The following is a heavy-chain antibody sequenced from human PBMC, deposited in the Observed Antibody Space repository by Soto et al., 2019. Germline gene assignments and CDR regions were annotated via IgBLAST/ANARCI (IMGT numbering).Heavy chain of an antibody. V-gene: IGHV3-21*01. CDR1: GFTFSIYS. D-gene: IGHD1-1*01. J-gene: IGHJ5*02. Sequence: KPXGSRRVSCAAPGFTFSIYSMNGVRQAQGKGLEWVSWISSSGSYIYYVDSVKGRFTISRDNAKNSLYLQMNSLRAEDTAVYYCARQPGNREKTNHTWFEPWGQGTVGTVS. CDR3: ARQPGNREKTNHTWFEP. CDR2: ISSSGSYI.